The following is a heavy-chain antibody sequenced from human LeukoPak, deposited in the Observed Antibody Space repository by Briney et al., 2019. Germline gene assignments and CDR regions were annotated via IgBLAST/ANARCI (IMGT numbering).Heavy chain of an antibody. Sequence: GGSLRLSCAASGFTSSSYSMNWVRQAPGKGLEWVSYISSSSSTIYYADSVKGRFTISRDNAKNSLYLQMDSLRAEDTAVYYCARDLGAKGYSYGWVDAFDIWGQGTMVTVSS. CDR2: ISSSSSTI. V-gene: IGHV3-48*04. D-gene: IGHD5-18*01. CDR1: GFTSSSYS. J-gene: IGHJ3*02. CDR3: ARDLGAKGYSYGWVDAFDI.